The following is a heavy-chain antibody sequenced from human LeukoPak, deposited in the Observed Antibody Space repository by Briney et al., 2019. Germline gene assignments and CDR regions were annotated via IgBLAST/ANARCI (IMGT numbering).Heavy chain of an antibody. CDR1: GYTFTSYG. CDR3: ARDQTYYDFWSGRPTPADY. J-gene: IGHJ4*02. D-gene: IGHD3-3*01. V-gene: IGHV1-18*01. CDR2: ISAYNGNT. Sequence: ASVQVSCKASGYTFTSYGISWVRQAPGQGLEWMGWISAYNGNTNYAQKLQGRVTMTTDTSTSTAYMELRSLRSDDTAVYYCARDQTYYDFWSGRPTPADYWGQGTLVTVSS.